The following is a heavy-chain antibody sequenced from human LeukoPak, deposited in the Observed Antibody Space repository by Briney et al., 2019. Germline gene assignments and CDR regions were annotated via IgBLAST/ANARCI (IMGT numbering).Heavy chain of an antibody. Sequence: ASVKVSCKASGYTFTSYGISWVRQAPGQGLEWMGIINPSGGSTSYAQKFQGRVTMTRDTSTSTVYMELSSLRSEDTAVYYCARVTMVWGPMDVWGKGTTVTISS. CDR1: GYTFTSYG. V-gene: IGHV1-46*01. J-gene: IGHJ6*04. D-gene: IGHD3-10*01. CDR3: ARVTMVWGPMDV. CDR2: INPSGGST.